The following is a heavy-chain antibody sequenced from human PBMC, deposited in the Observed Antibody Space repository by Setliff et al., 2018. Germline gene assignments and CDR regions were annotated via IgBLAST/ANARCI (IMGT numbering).Heavy chain of an antibody. CDR2: IYYSGST. CDR3: ARAPPNRYSGSYEYFYMDV. D-gene: IGHD1-26*01. Sequence: KTSETLSLTCAVYGGSFSSYYWSWIRQPPGKGLEWIGYIYYSGSTNYNPSLKSRVTISVDTSKNQFSLKLSSVTAADTAVYYCARAPPNRYSGSYEYFYMDVWGEGTTVTVSS. J-gene: IGHJ6*03. CDR1: GGSFSSYY. V-gene: IGHV4-59*08.